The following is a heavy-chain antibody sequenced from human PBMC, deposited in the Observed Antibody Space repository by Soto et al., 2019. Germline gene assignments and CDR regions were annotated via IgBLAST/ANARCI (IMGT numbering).Heavy chain of an antibody. CDR1: GFTFSDYW. D-gene: IGHD6-6*01. J-gene: IGHJ4*02. CDR2: IKFDGSST. V-gene: IGHV3-74*01. Sequence: GGSLRLSCETSGFTFSDYWMHWVRQGPGKGLVWVSRIKFDGSSTNYANSVKGRFTISRDNAKNTVYLQMNSLTAEDTAVYYCARVSSSLIDYWGQGTLVTVSS. CDR3: ARVSSSLIDY.